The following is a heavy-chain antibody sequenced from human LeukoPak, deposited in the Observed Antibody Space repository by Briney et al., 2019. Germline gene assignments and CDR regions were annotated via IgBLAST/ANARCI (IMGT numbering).Heavy chain of an antibody. J-gene: IGHJ4*02. Sequence: QPGGSLRLSCAASGFTFTAYAMNWVRQAPGKGLEWVSYISSSGSTIYYADSVKGRFTISRDNAKNSLYLQMNSLRAEDTAVYYCARSTVTISFDYWGQGTLVTVSS. V-gene: IGHV3-48*04. CDR3: ARSTVTISFDY. D-gene: IGHD4-11*01. CDR1: GFTFTAYA. CDR2: ISSSGSTI.